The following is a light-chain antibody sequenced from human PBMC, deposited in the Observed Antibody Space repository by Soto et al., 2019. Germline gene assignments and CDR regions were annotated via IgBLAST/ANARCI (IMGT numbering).Light chain of an antibody. CDR2: GNS. CDR3: QSYDSSLSAVV. Sequence: QSVLTQPPSVSGAPGQRVTISCAGSSSNIGAGLDVHWYQQLPGTAPKLLIYGNSNRPSGVPDRFSGSKSGTSGSLAITGLQAEDEADYYCQSYDSSLSAVVFGGGTKLTVL. V-gene: IGLV1-40*01. CDR1: SSNIGAGLD. J-gene: IGLJ2*01.